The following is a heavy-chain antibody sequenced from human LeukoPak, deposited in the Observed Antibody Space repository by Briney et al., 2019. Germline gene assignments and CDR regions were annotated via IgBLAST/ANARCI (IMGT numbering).Heavy chain of an antibody. Sequence: AASVNVSCKASGYTFTNSYIHWVRQAPGQGLEWMGLINPGGGNTNYAQNFQGRLTMTRDTSTTTVYMELSSLRSEDTAIYYCARIRDGYNDAYDIWGQGTVVTVPS. D-gene: IGHD5-24*01. CDR1: GYTFTNSY. V-gene: IGHV1-46*01. J-gene: IGHJ3*02. CDR2: INPGGGNT. CDR3: ARIRDGYNDAYDI.